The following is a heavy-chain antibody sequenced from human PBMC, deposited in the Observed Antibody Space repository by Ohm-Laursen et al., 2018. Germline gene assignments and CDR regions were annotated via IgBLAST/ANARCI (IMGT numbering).Heavy chain of an antibody. D-gene: IGHD2-8*02. CDR3: ARRGTGGGDY. CDR2: TYPGDSES. CDR1: GYTFTSYW. V-gene: IGHV5-51*01. Sequence: ESLRISCKASGYTFTSYWIAWVRQMPGKGLEWMGITYPGDSESRYSPSFQGQVTISVDKSINTAYLQWGSLKASDTAMYYCARRGTGGGDYWGQGTLVTVSS. J-gene: IGHJ4*02.